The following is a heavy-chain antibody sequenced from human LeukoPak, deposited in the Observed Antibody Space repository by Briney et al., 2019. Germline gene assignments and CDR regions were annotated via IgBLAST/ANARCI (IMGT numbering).Heavy chain of an antibody. CDR2: ITGGVAST. CDR1: GFTFSSCA. V-gene: IGHV3-23*01. J-gene: IGHJ4*02. CDR3: AKVVGATPYYFDY. Sequence: GGSLRLSCAASGFTFSSCAMGWVRQAPGKGLEGVSGITGGVASTYYADSVKGRFTISRDNSKNTLYLQMNSLRAEDTATYYCAKVVGATPYYFDYWGQGTLVTVSS. D-gene: IGHD1-26*01.